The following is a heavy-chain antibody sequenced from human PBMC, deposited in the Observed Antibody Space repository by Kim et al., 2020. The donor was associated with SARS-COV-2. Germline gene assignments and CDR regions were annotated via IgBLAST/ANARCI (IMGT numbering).Heavy chain of an antibody. J-gene: IGHJ6*02. CDR1: GFTVSSNY. CDR2: IYSGGST. Sequence: GGSLRLSCAASGFTVSSNYMSWVRQAPGKGLEWVSVIYSGGSTYYADSVKGRFTITRDNSKNKLYLQMNSLRAEDTAVYYWARDSGGYSGYDYGGYYYYGMDVWGQGTTVTVSS. CDR3: ARDSGGYSGYDYGGYYYYGMDV. D-gene: IGHD5-12*01. V-gene: IGHV3-66*02.